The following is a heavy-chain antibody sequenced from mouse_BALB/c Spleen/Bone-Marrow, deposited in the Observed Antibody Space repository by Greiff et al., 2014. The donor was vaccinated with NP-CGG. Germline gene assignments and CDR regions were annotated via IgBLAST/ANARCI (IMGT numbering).Heavy chain of an antibody. CDR3: TTLARSDFDY. CDR2: IYPGNSDT. J-gene: IGHJ2*01. Sequence: VQLQQSGTVLARPGAAVKMSCKASGYTFSNYWVHWVKQRPGQGLEWIGTIYPGNSDTTYNQKFKGKAKLTAVTSTSTAYMELSSLTNEDSAVYYCTTLARSDFDYWGQGTTLTVSS. D-gene: IGHD3-1*01. CDR1: GYTFSNYW. V-gene: IGHV1-5*01.